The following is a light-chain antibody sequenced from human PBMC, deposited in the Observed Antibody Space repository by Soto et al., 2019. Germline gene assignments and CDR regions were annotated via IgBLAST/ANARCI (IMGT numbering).Light chain of an antibody. CDR1: QSISSY. V-gene: IGKV1-39*01. CDR3: KQYYSYPLT. J-gene: IGKJ4*01. Sequence: DIQMTQSPSSLSASVGDRVTITCRASQSISSYLNWYQQKPGKAHKLLIYAAYTLQSGVPSRFSGSGSGTDFTLTIRCLQSEDFATYYCKQYYSYPLTFGGGTKVDIK. CDR2: AAY.